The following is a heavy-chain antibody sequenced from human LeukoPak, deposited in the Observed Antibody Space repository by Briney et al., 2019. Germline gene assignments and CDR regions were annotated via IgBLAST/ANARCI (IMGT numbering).Heavy chain of an antibody. Sequence: GGSLRLSCAASGFTFYSYGMHWVRQAPGKGLEWVAVISHDGSNIHYGDSVKGRFTISRDNSKNTLYLQMNSLRAEDTAVFYCAKDPYRVVVATGNYLDPWGQGTLVTVSS. J-gene: IGHJ5*02. CDR1: GFTFYSYG. V-gene: IGHV3-30*18. CDR3: AKDPYRVVVATGNYLDP. CDR2: ISHDGSNI. D-gene: IGHD2-15*01.